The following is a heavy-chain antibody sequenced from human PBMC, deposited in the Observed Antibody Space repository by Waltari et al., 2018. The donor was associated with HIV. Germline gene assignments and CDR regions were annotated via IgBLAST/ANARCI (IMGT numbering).Heavy chain of an antibody. D-gene: IGHD3-10*01. CDR1: GGSLTSGRSY. CDR3: ARALDYYESGSFPWWFFDL. V-gene: IGHV4-61*02. J-gene: IGHJ2*01. CDR2: VYTSGNT. Sequence: QVQLQESGPGLVRPSQTLSLTCTVSGGSLTSGRSYWSWIRQPAGKELEWIGRVYTSGNTDYNPSLRSRVTLSVDTSNNQFSLKLSSLTAADTAVYYCARALDYYESGSFPWWFFDLWGRGTLVTVSS.